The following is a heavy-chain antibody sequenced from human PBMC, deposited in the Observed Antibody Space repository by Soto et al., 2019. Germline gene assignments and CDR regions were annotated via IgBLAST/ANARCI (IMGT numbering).Heavy chain of an antibody. CDR1: GFTFSSYS. CDR3: ARDQPGYSYGYGLGY. V-gene: IGHV3-21*01. D-gene: IGHD5-18*01. Sequence: EVQLVESGGGLVKPGGYLRLSCAASGFTFSSYSMNWVRQAPGKGLEWVSSINSSSSYKYYADSVKGRFTISRDNAKNSLYLQMNSLGAEDTAVYYCARDQPGYSYGYGLGYWGQGTLVTVSS. J-gene: IGHJ4*02. CDR2: INSSSSYK.